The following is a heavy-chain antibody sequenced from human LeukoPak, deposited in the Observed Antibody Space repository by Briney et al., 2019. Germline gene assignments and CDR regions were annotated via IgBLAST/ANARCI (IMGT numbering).Heavy chain of an antibody. D-gene: IGHD6-6*01. Sequence: GGSLRLSCAASGFTFSSYAMSWARQAPGKGLEWVSAISGSGGSTYYADSVKGRFTISRDNSKNTLYLQMNSLRAEDTAVYYCAKVYSSSSDFDYWGQGTLVTVSS. V-gene: IGHV3-23*01. J-gene: IGHJ4*02. CDR1: GFTFSSYA. CDR2: ISGSGGST. CDR3: AKVYSSSSDFDY.